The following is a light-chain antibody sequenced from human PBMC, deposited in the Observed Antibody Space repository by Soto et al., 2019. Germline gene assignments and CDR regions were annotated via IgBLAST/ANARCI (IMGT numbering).Light chain of an antibody. Sequence: EIVLTQSPGTLSLSPWERATLSCRASQSVSNYYLAWYQQKPGQAPRLLIYDASSRATGIPDRFSGSGSGTDFTLTINRLEPEDFAVYYCQHYGSPRTFGQGTKVDIK. J-gene: IGKJ1*01. CDR2: DAS. CDR1: QSVSNYY. V-gene: IGKV3-20*01. CDR3: QHYGSPRT.